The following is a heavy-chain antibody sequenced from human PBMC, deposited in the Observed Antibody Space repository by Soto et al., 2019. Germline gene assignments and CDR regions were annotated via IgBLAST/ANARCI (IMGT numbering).Heavy chain of an antibody. CDR1: GFTFSSYA. CDR2: ISYDGSNK. CDR3: ARVTRYCSSTSCYNYYYGMDV. Sequence: GGSLKLSCAASGFTFSSYAMHWVRQAPGKGLEWVAVISYDGSNKYYADSVKGRFTISRDNSKNTLYLQMNSLRAEDTAVYYCARVTRYCSSTSCYNYYYGMDVWGQGTMVTVSS. D-gene: IGHD2-2*02. V-gene: IGHV3-30-3*01. J-gene: IGHJ6*02.